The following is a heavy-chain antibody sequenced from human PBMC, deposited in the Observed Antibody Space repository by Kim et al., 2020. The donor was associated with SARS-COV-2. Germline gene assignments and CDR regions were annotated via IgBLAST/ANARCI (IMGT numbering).Heavy chain of an antibody. CDR1: GFTFSNAW. Sequence: GGSLRLSCAASGFTFSNAWMSWVRQAPGKGLEWVGRIKSKTDGGTTDYAAPVKGRFTISRDDSKNTLYLQMNSLKTEDTAVYYCTTDAAYYYGSGSPDVWGQGTLVTVSS. J-gene: IGHJ4*02. CDR3: TTDAAYYYGSGSPDV. V-gene: IGHV3-15*01. CDR2: IKSKTDGGTT. D-gene: IGHD3-10*01.